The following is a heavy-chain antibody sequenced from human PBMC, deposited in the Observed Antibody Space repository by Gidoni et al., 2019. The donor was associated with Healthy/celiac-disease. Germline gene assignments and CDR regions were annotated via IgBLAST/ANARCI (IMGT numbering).Heavy chain of an antibody. CDR3: ARVHSNYFDY. Sequence: EVQLVESGGGLIQPGGALRLSCAASGFTVSSNYMSGFRQAPGKGLEWVSVIYSGGSTYYADSVKGRFTISRDNSKNTLYLQMNSLRAEDTAVYYCARVHSNYFDYWGQGTLVTVSS. D-gene: IGHD4-4*01. CDR2: IYSGGST. J-gene: IGHJ4*02. CDR1: GFTVSSNY. V-gene: IGHV3-53*01.